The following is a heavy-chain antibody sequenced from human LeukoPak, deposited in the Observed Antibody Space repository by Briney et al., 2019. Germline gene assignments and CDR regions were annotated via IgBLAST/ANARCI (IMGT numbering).Heavy chain of an antibody. CDR3: ARGVAFYYFDY. CDR1: GGSISSGGYS. CDR2: IYHSGST. J-gene: IGHJ4*02. V-gene: IGHV4-30-2*01. Sequence: PSQTLSLTCAVSGGSISSGGYSWSWIRQPPGKGLEWIGYIYHSGSTYYNPSLKSRVTISVDRSKNQLSLKLSSVTAADTAVYYCARGVAFYYFDYWGQGTLVTVSS. D-gene: IGHD2-15*01.